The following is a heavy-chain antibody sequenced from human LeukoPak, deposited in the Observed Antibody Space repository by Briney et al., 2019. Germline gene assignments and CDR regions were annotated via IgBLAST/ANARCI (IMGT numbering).Heavy chain of an antibody. CDR1: GYTFTNYG. CDR2: ISAYNGNT. D-gene: IGHD4-17*01. V-gene: IGHV1-18*01. Sequence: ASVKVSCKASGYTFTNYGISWVRQAPGQGLEWMGWISAYNGNTNYAQKLQGRVTMTTDTSTSTAYMNLRSLRSDDTAVYYCARAPGDYGDYLFDYWGQGTLVTVSS. CDR3: ARAPGDYGDYLFDY. J-gene: IGHJ4*02.